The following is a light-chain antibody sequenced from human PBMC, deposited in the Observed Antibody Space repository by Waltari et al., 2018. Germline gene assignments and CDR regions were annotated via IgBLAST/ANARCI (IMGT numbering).Light chain of an antibody. V-gene: IGKV4-1*01. CDR2: WAS. Sequence: DIVMSLSPDSLAVSLGERATINCKSSQSVLSSSNNKNYLAWYQQKPGQPPKLLIYWASTRESGVPDRFSGSGSGTDFTLTISSLQAEDVAVYYCQQYYSTPITFGQGTRLEIK. CDR1: QSVLSSSNNKNY. CDR3: QQYYSTPIT. J-gene: IGKJ5*01.